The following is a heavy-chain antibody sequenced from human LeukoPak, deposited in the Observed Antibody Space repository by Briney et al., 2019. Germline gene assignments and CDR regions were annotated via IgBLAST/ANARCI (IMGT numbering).Heavy chain of an antibody. CDR3: TSDSSSRYYYYMDV. Sequence: RPGGSLRLSCTASGFTFGDYAMSWVRQAPGKGLEWVGFIRSKAYGGTTEYAAPVKGRFTISRDDSKSIAYLQMNSLKTEDTAVYYCTSDSSSRYYYYMDVWGKGTTVTVSS. V-gene: IGHV3-49*04. CDR2: IRSKAYGGTT. CDR1: GFTFGDYA. J-gene: IGHJ6*03. D-gene: IGHD6-6*01.